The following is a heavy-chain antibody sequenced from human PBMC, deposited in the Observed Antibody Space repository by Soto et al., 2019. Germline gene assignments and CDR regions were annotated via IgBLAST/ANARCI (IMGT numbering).Heavy chain of an antibody. V-gene: IGHV3-23*01. CDR3: AKEYSTSFDY. D-gene: IGHD6-6*01. CDR2: ISAGGSNT. J-gene: IGHJ4*02. CDR1: GFTFSSYA. Sequence: PGGSLRLSCAASGFTFSSYAMHWVRQAPGKGLEWVSAISAGGSNTNYADSVKGRFTISSDNSKNTLYLQMNGLRADDTAVYYCAKEYSTSFDYWGQGTPVTVSS.